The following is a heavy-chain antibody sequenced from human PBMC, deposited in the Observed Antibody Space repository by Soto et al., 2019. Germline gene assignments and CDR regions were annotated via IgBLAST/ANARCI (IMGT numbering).Heavy chain of an antibody. D-gene: IGHD4-17*01. CDR3: ARRYGRYFDY. Sequence: SDTCPVADGSISSYYWSCIRQPPGKGLEWIGYIYYSGSTNYNPSLKSRVTISVDTSKNQFSLKLSSVTAADTAVYYCARRYGRYFDYWGQGTLVTVSS. V-gene: IGHV4-59*08. CDR1: DGSISSYY. CDR2: IYYSGST. J-gene: IGHJ4*02.